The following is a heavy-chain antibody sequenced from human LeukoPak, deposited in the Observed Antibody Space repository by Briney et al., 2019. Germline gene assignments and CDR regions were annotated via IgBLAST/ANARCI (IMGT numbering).Heavy chain of an antibody. Sequence: GGSLRLSCPASGFTFSTFSMRWVRQPPGKGRGWVALIPNKGSNKYYADSVKGRFTISRDNSKNTLYLQMNSLRVEDTAVYYCAKDGYFDWLLVSSRGNYFDYWGQGTLVTVSS. D-gene: IGHD3-9*01. CDR2: IPNKGSNK. J-gene: IGHJ4*02. V-gene: IGHV3-30*04. CDR3: AKDGYFDWLLVSSRGNYFDY. CDR1: GFTFSTFS.